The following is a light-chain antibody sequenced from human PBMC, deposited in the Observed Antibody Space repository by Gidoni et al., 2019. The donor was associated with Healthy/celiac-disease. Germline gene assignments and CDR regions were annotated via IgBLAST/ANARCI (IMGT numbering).Light chain of an antibody. CDR3: QQSYSTPQST. Sequence: DIQMTKSPSSLSASVGDRVTITCRASQSISSYLHWYQQKPGKAPKLLIYAASSLQSGVPSRFSFSGSGTDFTLTISSLQPEDFATYFCQQSYSTPQSTFGQGTKVEIK. CDR2: AAS. J-gene: IGKJ1*01. V-gene: IGKV1-39*01. CDR1: QSISSY.